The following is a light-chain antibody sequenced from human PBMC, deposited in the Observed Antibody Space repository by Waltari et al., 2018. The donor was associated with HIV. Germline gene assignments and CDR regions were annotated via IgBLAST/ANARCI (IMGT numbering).Light chain of an antibody. Sequence: SYVLTQPPSVSVAPGKTARITCGGKNIGSKSGHWYQQKPGQAPLLVIYYDSDRPSGIPERFSGSNSGNTATLTISRVEAGDEADYYCQVWDSSSDHYVFGTGTKVTVL. J-gene: IGLJ1*01. CDR3: QVWDSSSDHYV. CDR1: NIGSKS. V-gene: IGLV3-21*04. CDR2: YDS.